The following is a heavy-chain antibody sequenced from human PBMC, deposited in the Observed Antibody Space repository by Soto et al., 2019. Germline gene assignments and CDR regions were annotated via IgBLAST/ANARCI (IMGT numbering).Heavy chain of an antibody. CDR3: ARNSYGFNYYYYYGMDV. V-gene: IGHV3-48*02. D-gene: IGHD5-18*01. J-gene: IGHJ6*02. CDR2: ISSSSSTI. CDR1: GFTFSSYS. Sequence: GGSLRLSCAASGFTFSSYSMNWVRQAPGKGLEWVSYISSSSSTIYYADSVKGRFTISRDNAKNSLYLQMNSLRDEDTAVYYCARNSYGFNYYYYYGMDVWGQGTTVTVSS.